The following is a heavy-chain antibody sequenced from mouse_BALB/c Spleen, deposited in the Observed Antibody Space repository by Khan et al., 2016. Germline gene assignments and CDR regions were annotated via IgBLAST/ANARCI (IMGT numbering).Heavy chain of an antibody. CDR2: IIPSSGYT. V-gene: IGHV1-4*01. J-gene: IGHJ2*01. CDR3: ARKSTRASY. Sequence: QVQLKQSGAELVKPGPSVKISCKAPGYPFTSSTMHWVKQRPGRGLEWIGYIIPSSGYTKSNQTFTDKATFTADKSSSTAYMQLSSLTSEDSAVYYCARKSTRASYWGQGTTLTVSS. D-gene: IGHD3-1*01. CDR1: GYPFTSST.